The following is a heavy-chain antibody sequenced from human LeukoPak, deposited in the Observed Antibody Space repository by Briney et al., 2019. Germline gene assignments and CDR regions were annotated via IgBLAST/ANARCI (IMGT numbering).Heavy chain of an antibody. V-gene: IGHV3-48*03. D-gene: IGHD5-24*01. CDR1: GFTFSSYE. J-gene: IGHJ6*03. CDR3: ARDPGRRQMATYYYYMDV. CDR2: ISSSGSTI. Sequence: GGSLRLSCAASGFTFSSYEMNWVRQAPGKGLEWVSYISSSGSTIYYADSVKGRFTISRDNAKKSLYLQMNSLRSDDTAVYYCARDPGRRQMATYYYYMDVWGKGTAVTVSS.